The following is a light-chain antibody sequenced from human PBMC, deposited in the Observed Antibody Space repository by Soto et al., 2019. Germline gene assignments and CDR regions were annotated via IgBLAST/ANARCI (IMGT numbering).Light chain of an antibody. V-gene: IGLV2-8*01. CDR1: SSDVGGYNY. CDR3: SSYAGNNNLKV. CDR2: EVS. J-gene: IGLJ2*01. Sequence: QSALTQPPSASGSPGQSVTISCTGTSSDVGGYNYVSWYQQHPGKAPELMIYEVSKRPSGVPDRFSGSKSGNTASLTVSGLQAEDEADYYCSSYAGNNNLKVFGGGTKLTVL.